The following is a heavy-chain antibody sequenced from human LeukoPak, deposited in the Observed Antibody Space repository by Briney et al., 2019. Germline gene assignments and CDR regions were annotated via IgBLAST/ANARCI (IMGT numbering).Heavy chain of an antibody. J-gene: IGHJ1*01. CDR2: MNPNSGNT. D-gene: IGHD5-24*01. V-gene: IGHV1-8*01. CDR3: AINAEMDEYFQH. CDR1: GYTFTSYD. Sequence: ASVKVSCKASGYTFTSYDINWVRQATGQGLEWMGWMNPNSGNTGYAQKFQGRVTMTRNTSISTAYMELSSLRSEDTAVYYCAINAEMDEYFQHWGQGTLVTVSS.